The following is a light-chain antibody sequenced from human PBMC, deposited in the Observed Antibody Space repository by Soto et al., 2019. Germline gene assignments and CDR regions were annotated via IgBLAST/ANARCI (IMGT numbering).Light chain of an antibody. Sequence: EIVMTQSPATLSVSPGDGATLSCRASQSVSSKLAWYQHKPGQPPRLLIYGASTRATGIPARFSGSGSGTEFTLTISSLQSEDFAVYYCQQYNNGLTFGGGTKVEIK. J-gene: IGKJ4*01. CDR2: GAS. CDR1: QSVSSK. V-gene: IGKV3-15*01. CDR3: QQYNNGLT.